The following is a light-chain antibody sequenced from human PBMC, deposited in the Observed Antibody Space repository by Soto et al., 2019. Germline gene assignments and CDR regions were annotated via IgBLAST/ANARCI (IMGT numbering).Light chain of an antibody. CDR1: QDINND. CDR2: DTS. Sequence: DIQMTQSPSSLSASVGDRVTITCQASQDINNDLNCYQQKPGKAPNLLIYDTSKMEAGVPSRFSGSGSGTDFSFTISSLQPEDIATYYCQQAGNLPTFGGGTKVEIK. J-gene: IGKJ4*01. CDR3: QQAGNLPT. V-gene: IGKV1-33*01.